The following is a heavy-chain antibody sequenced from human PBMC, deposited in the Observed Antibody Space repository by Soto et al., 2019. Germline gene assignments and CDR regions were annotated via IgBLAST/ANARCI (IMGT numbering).Heavy chain of an antibody. J-gene: IGHJ4*02. Sequence: GVSLRLSCAASGFTFSSYSMNWVRQAPGKGLEWISYISTRSNSIYYADSVRGRFTISRDNAKNSLFLQMSSLRDEDTAVYFWARVKYSGSYSPFDCWGQGTRVTAYS. D-gene: IGHD1-26*01. CDR3: ARVKYSGSYSPFDC. V-gene: IGHV3-48*02. CDR1: GFTFSSYS. CDR2: ISTRSNSI.